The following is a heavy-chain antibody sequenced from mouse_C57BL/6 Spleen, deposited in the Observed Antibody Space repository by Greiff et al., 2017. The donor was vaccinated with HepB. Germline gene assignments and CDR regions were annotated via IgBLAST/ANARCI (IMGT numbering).Heavy chain of an antibody. J-gene: IGHJ4*01. CDR3: ARSGDDYDYAMDY. CDR1: GYTFTSYT. D-gene: IGHD2-4*01. CDR2: INPSSGYT. Sequence: VQRVESGAELARPGASVKMSCKASGYTFTSYTMHWVKQRPGQGLEWIGYINPSSGYTKYNQKFKDKATLTADKSSSTAYMQLSSLTSEDSAVYYCARSGDDYDYAMDYWGQGTSVTVS. V-gene: IGHV1-4*01.